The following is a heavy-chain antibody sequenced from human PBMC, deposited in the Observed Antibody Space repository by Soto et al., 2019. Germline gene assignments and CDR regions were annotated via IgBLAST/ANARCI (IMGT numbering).Heavy chain of an antibody. J-gene: IGHJ6*02. CDR3: ARDEYYGELGYYYYYGMDV. D-gene: IGHD4-17*01. Sequence: PGVSMRVSCAASGCPFSSYSMNWVRQAPGKGLEWVSYISSSSSTIYYADSVKGRFTISRDNAKNSLYLQMNSLRDEDTAVYYCARDEYYGELGYYYYYGMDVWGQGTTVTVSS. CDR2: ISSSSSTI. CDR1: GCPFSSYS. V-gene: IGHV3-48*02.